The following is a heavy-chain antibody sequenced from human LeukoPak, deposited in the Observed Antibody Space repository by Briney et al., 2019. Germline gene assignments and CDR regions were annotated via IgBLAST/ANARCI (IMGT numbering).Heavy chain of an antibody. D-gene: IGHD3-22*01. CDR2: ISSRSRTI. V-gene: IGHV3-48*01. J-gene: IGHJ4*02. CDR1: GFTFSNNS. CDR3: ARGLYSYGYSFDY. Sequence: GGSLRLSCAASGFTFSNNSMNWVRQAPGKGLEWVSYISSRSRTIYYADSVKGRFTISRDNAKNSLYLQMNNLRAEDTAVYYCARGLYSYGYSFDYWGQGTLVTVSS.